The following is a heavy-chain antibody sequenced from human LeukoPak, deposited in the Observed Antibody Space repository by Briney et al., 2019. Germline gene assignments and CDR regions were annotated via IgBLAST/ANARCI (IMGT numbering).Heavy chain of an antibody. V-gene: IGHV3-23*01. CDR2: IIGSGGST. CDR1: GFTFSTYA. D-gene: IGHD6-13*01. J-gene: IGHJ5*02. Sequence: PGGSLRLSCAASGFTFSTYAMSWVRQAPGKGLEWVSVIIGSGGSTFYADSVKGRFTISRDNSKNTLYLQITNLRAEDTALYYCAKGGSSWSRNWFDPWGQGTLVTVSS. CDR3: AKGGSSWSRNWFDP.